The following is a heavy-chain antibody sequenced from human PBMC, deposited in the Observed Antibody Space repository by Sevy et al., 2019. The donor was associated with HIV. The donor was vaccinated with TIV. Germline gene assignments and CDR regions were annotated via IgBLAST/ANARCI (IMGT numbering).Heavy chain of an antibody. J-gene: IGHJ6*03. CDR2: IRNRPNSYTT. Sequence: GGSLRLSCAASGFTFSDHYVDWVRQAPGKGLEWVGRIRNRPNSYTTEYAGSVEGRFTISRDESKNSLYLQMNSLKTEESAVYYCVRGPNCGVGGCQQISPYCLDVWGKGATVTVSS. D-gene: IGHD2-21*01. CDR1: GFTFSDHY. V-gene: IGHV3-72*01. CDR3: VRGPNCGVGGCQQISPYCLDV.